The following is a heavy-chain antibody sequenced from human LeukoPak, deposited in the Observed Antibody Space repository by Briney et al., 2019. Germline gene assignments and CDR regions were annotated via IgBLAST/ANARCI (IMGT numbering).Heavy chain of an antibody. Sequence: SVKVSCKASGFTFATSAVQWVRQPRGQRLEWIGWIVVDSGHTNYTQKFQERVTITRDMSTSTAYMELSSLRSEDTAVYYCAATLTVTTGSIYYGMDVWGRGTTVTVSS. J-gene: IGHJ6*02. CDR3: AATLTVTTGSIYYGMDV. V-gene: IGHV1-58*01. CDR2: IVVDSGHT. D-gene: IGHD4-17*01. CDR1: GFTFATSA.